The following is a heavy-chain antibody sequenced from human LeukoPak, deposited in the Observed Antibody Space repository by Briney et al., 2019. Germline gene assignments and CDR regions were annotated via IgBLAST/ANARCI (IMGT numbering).Heavy chain of an antibody. CDR3: ARDGPSDIGDSVDV. Sequence: KPGGSLRPSCAASGFTFRDYYMTWIRQAPGKGLEWVSYISSSSNTIYYTDSVKGRFTISRDNAKNSLYLQMTSLRAEDTAVYYCARDGPSDIGDSVDVWGKGTTVTISS. CDR2: ISSSSNTI. CDR1: GFTFRDYY. J-gene: IGHJ6*04. D-gene: IGHD2-15*01. V-gene: IGHV3-11*04.